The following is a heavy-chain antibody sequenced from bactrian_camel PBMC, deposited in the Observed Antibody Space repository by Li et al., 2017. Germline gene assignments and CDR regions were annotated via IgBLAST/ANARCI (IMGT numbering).Heavy chain of an antibody. Sequence: HVQLVESGGGSVQAGRSLRLSCVATQDIDILCSIDWFRMAPGNMRVKVSSIKKDGATTYADVVKDRFTISQDKVKKIVYLQMKNLRPEDTAMYFCAEGRGSRREPCTDLNYWGQGTQVTVS. CDR2: IKKDGAT. CDR1: QDIDILCS. CDR3: AEGRGSRREPCTDLNY. V-gene: IGHV3S53*01. D-gene: IGHD2*01. J-gene: IGHJ4*01.